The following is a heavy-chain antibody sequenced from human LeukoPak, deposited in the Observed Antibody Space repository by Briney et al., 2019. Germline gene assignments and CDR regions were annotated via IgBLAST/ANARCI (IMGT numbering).Heavy chain of an antibody. Sequence: GGSLRLSCAASGFTFSSYWMHWVRQAPGKGPVWVSRINSDGSSTSYADSVKGRFTISRDNAKNTLYLQMNSLRAEDTAVYYCATPLIAVAGTGFDYWGQGTLVTVSS. CDR1: GFTFSSYW. V-gene: IGHV3-74*01. D-gene: IGHD6-19*01. CDR3: ATPLIAVAGTGFDY. J-gene: IGHJ4*02. CDR2: INSDGSST.